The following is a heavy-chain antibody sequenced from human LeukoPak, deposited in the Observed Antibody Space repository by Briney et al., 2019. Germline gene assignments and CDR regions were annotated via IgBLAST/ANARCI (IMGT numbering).Heavy chain of an antibody. D-gene: IGHD3-3*01. CDR1: GGSFTDFY. V-gene: IGHV4-34*01. CDR3: ASSTDYDFIGGL. Sequence: SETLSLTCAVYGGSFTDFYWIWIRQPPGKGLEWIGELSHSGRPSYNSSLKSRVTISLDTSKNQFSLKVTSVTAADTAVYYCASSTDYDFIGGLWAQGTLVTVSS. CDR2: LSHSGRP. J-gene: IGHJ4*02.